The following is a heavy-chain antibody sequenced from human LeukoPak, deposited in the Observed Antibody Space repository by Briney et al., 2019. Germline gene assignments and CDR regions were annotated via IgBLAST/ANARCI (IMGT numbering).Heavy chain of an antibody. V-gene: IGHV3-21*03. CDR1: GFTFSGYS. CDR3: AKNWDNSGYYFVDY. CDR2: ISGSSTYV. J-gene: IGHJ4*02. D-gene: IGHD3-22*01. Sequence: GGSLRLSCAASGFTFSGYSMNWVRQAPGKGLEWVSSISGSSTYVYSADSVKGRFTISRDNAKNSLYLQMNSLRAEDTAVYYCAKNWDNSGYYFVDYWGQGILVTVSS.